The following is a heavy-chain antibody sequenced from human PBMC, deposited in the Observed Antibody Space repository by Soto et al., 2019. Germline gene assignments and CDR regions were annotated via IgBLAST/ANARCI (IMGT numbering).Heavy chain of an antibody. CDR3: ALDERPKGFWSDYYGS. CDR1: GFSLSSSGVG. D-gene: IGHD3-3*01. J-gene: IGHJ5*02. CDR2: IDWNDDT. Sequence: SGPTLVNPTQTLTLTCTFSGFSLSSSGVGVAWIRQPPGKALEWLAVIDWNDDTRYNPSLKSRLSITKDTSKNEVVLTMTKMDAVDKGTYYCALDERPKGFWSDYYGSWGPGSLVTASS. V-gene: IGHV2-5*04.